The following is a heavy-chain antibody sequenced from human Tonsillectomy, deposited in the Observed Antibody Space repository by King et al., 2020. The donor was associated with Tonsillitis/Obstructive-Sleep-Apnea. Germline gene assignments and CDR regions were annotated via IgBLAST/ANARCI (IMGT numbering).Heavy chain of an antibody. CDR2: IFSNDEK. J-gene: IGHJ4*02. D-gene: IGHD2-8*02. CDR1: GFSLSNARMG. CDR3: ARSYCTGGVCYLPFDY. Sequence: TLKESGPVLVKPTETLTLTCTVSGFSLSNARMGVRWIRQPPGKALEWLAHIFSNDEKSYSTSLKSRLTISKDTSKSQVVLTMTNMDPVDTATYYCARSYCTGGVCYLPFDYWGQGTLVTVSS. V-gene: IGHV2-26*01.